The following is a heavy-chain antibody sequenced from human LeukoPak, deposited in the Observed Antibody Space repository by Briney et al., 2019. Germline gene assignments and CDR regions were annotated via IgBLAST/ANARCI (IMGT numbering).Heavy chain of an antibody. D-gene: IGHD6-6*01. CDR1: GYTFTGYY. CDR2: INPNSGGT. CDR3: ARAHVSSSSLYYYYYYMDV. J-gene: IGHJ6*03. Sequence: ASVKVSCKASGYTFTGYYMHWVRQAPGQGLEWMGWINPNSGGTNYAQKFQGRVTMTRDTSISTAYMELSRLRSDDTAVYYCARAHVSSSSLYYYYYYMDVWGKGTTVTVSS. V-gene: IGHV1-2*02.